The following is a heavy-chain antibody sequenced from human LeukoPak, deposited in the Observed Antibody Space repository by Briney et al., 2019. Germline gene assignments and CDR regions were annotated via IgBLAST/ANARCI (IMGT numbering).Heavy chain of an antibody. CDR1: GFTFSSCA. V-gene: IGHV3-23*01. J-gene: IGHJ6*03. Sequence: GGSLRLSCAASGFTFSSCAMSWVRQAPGKGLEWVSAISGSGGSTYYADSVKGRFTISRDNSKNTLYPQMNSLRAEDTAVYYCAKTAEVGATTALYYYYMDVWGKGTTVTVSS. CDR2: ISGSGGST. D-gene: IGHD1-26*01. CDR3: AKTAEVGATTALYYYYMDV.